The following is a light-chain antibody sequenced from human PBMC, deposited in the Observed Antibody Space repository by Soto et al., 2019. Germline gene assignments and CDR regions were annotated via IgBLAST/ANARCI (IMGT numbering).Light chain of an antibody. CDR2: EVS. Sequence: QSALTQPPSASGSPGQSVTISCTGTSSDVSGYNYVSWYQQHPGKAPKLMIYEVSKRPSGVPDRFSGSKSGNTASLTVSGLQAEDEADYYCSSYAGSQTGVFGGGTKLTVL. J-gene: IGLJ3*02. CDR1: SSDVSGYNY. V-gene: IGLV2-8*01. CDR3: SSYAGSQTGV.